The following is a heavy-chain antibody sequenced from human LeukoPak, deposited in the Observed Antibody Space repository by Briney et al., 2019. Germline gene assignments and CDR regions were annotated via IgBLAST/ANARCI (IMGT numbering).Heavy chain of an antibody. D-gene: IGHD6-13*01. CDR3: ARGLAAGMYYFDY. CDR1: GGTFSSYA. CDR2: IIPILGIA. Sequence: SVKVSCKASGGTFSSYAISWVRQAPGQGVERMGRIIPILGIANYAQKFQGRVTITADKSTSTAYMELSSLRSEDTAVYYCARGLAAGMYYFDYWGQGTLVTVSS. V-gene: IGHV1-69*04. J-gene: IGHJ4*02.